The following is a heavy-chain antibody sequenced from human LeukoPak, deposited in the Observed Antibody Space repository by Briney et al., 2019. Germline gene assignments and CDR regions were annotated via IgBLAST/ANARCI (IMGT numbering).Heavy chain of an antibody. J-gene: IGHJ6*03. Sequence: SVKVSCKAPGGTFSSYAISWVRQAPGQGLEWMGGIIPIFGTANYAQKFQGRVTITADESTSTAYMELSSLRSEDTAVYYCARAGYCSSTSCYYYYYYMDVWGKGTTVTVSS. CDR3: ARAGYCSSTSCYYYYYYMDV. CDR2: IIPIFGTA. V-gene: IGHV1-69*13. D-gene: IGHD2-2*01. CDR1: GGTFSSYA.